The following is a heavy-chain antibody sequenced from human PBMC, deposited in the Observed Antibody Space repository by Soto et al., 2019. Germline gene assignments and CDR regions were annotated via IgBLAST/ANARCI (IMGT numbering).Heavy chain of an antibody. J-gene: IGHJ4*02. Sequence: QVQLVESGGGVVQPGRSLRLSCAASGFTFSSYAMHWVRQAPGKGLEWVAVISYDGSNKYYADSVKGRFTISRDNSKNTLYLQMNSLRAEDTAVYYCARDLFIMDDSSGSNFDYWGQGTLVTVSS. D-gene: IGHD3-22*01. V-gene: IGHV3-30-3*01. CDR1: GFTFSSYA. CDR3: ARDLFIMDDSSGSNFDY. CDR2: ISYDGSNK.